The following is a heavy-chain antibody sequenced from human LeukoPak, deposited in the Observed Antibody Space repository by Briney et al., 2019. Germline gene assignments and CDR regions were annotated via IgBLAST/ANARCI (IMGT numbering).Heavy chain of an antibody. CDR1: GGSISSYY. V-gene: IGHV4-59*01. CDR2: IYYSGST. D-gene: IGHD2-2*01. CDR3: ARGCSSTSCYSLFDY. J-gene: IGHJ4*02. Sequence: SETLSLTCTVSGGSISSYYWSWIRQPPGKGLEWIGHIYYSGSTNYNPSLKSRVTISVDTSKNQFSLKLSSVTAADTAVYYCARGCSSTSCYSLFDYWGQGTLVTVSS.